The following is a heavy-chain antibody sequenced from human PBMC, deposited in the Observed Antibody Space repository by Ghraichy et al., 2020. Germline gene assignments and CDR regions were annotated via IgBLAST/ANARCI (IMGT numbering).Heavy chain of an antibody. CDR3: ARDSSGWFVFDY. CDR2: IYSGGTT. V-gene: IGHV3-53*01. D-gene: IGHD6-19*01. J-gene: IGHJ4*02. Sequence: RGSLRLSCAASGFTVSSNYMSWVRQAPGKGLQWVSVIYSGGTTYYADSVKGRFTISRDNSKNTLYLQMNSLRVEDTAVYYCARDSSGWFVFDYWGPGTLVSVSS. CDR1: GFTVSSNY.